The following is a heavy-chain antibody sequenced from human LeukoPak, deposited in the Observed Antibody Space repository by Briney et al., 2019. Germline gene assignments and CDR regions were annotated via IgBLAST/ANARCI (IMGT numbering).Heavy chain of an antibody. Sequence: GGSLRLSCAASGFTFSSYGMHWVRQAPGKGLEWVAVISYDGSNKYYADSVKGRFTISRDNSENTLYLQMNSLRAEDTAVYYCAKDYTPYYYDSRAPVDAFDIWGQGTMVTVSS. V-gene: IGHV3-30*18. CDR1: GFTFSSYG. D-gene: IGHD3-22*01. CDR3: AKDYTPYYYDSRAPVDAFDI. J-gene: IGHJ3*02. CDR2: ISYDGSNK.